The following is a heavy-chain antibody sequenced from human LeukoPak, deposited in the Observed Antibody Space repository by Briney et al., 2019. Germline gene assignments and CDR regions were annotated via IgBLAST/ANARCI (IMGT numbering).Heavy chain of an antibody. J-gene: IGHJ4*02. CDR2: IYPGDFDI. D-gene: IGHD3-16*01. CDR1: GYSFTTYW. Sequence: EESLKISCQASGYSFTTYWIGWVRQMPGKGLEWMGIIYPGDFDIRYSPSFQGQVTFSTDKSISTAYLQWNSLKASDTAMYYCARLALDGGNYFDYWGQGTLVSVSS. CDR3: ARLALDGGNYFDY. V-gene: IGHV5-51*01.